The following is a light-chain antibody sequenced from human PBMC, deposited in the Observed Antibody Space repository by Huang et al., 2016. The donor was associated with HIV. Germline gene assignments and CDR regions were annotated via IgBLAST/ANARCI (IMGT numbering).Light chain of an antibody. CDR1: QNLLHRNGFNY. V-gene: IGKV2-28*01. CDR3: MQALQTPIT. J-gene: IGKJ5*01. CDR2: LDS. Sequence: DIVMTQSPLSLVVTPGEPASISCRSSQNLLHRNGFNYLDWYRQKPGQSPQLLIYLDSNRASGVTDRFSGSGSGTDFTLKISRVEAEDVGVFYCMQALQTPITFGQGTRLEIK.